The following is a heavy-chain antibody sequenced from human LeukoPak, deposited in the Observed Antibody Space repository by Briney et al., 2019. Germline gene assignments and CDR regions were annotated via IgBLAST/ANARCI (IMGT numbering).Heavy chain of an antibody. V-gene: IGHV3-23*01. CDR2: INDNGAKT. CDR3: AKGHGVVTFNELFS. Sequence: GGSLRLSCAASGFAFYDYAMSWVRQPPGKGLGWVSGINDNGAKTFYADSVKGRLTISRDNSRSTLYLQMNNLRADDTAVYYCAKGHGVVTFNELFSWGQGTLVTVSS. D-gene: IGHD2-21*02. J-gene: IGHJ4*02. CDR1: GFAFYDYA.